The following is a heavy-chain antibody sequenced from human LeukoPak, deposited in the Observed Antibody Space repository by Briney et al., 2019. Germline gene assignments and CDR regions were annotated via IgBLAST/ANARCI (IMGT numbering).Heavy chain of an antibody. CDR3: ARTYDIRPSGFEP. CDR1: GGTFSRYA. Sequence: RAPVKVSCKASGGTFSRYAISWVRQAPGQGLEWMGGILPIFGTANYAQKFQGRVTITADESTSTAYMEPSRLRSEDTAVYYCARTYDIRPSGFEPWGEGALVTVSS. V-gene: IGHV1-69*13. D-gene: IGHD3-9*01. CDR2: ILPIFGTA. J-gene: IGHJ5*02.